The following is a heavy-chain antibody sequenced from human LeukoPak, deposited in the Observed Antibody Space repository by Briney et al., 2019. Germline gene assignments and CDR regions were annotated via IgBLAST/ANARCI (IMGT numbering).Heavy chain of an antibody. D-gene: IGHD6-19*01. CDR2: IKQDGDEN. V-gene: IGHV3-7*03. CDR1: GFSFTAYW. CDR3: AKGDQLPAAGGSGWYTAFDY. J-gene: IGHJ4*02. Sequence: GGSLRLSCAASGFSFTAYWMSWVRQAPGKGLEWVANIKQDGDENYYVDSVMGRFTISRDNSKNTLYLQMNSLRAEDTAVYYCAKGDQLPAAGGSGWYTAFDYWGQGTLVTVSS.